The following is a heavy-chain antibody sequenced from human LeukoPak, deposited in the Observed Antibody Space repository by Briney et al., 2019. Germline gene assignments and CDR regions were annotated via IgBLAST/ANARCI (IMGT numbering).Heavy chain of an antibody. CDR2: ISYDGSNK. V-gene: IGHV3-30-3*01. D-gene: IGHD4-17*01. Sequence: GGSLRLSCAASGFTFSSYAMHWVRQAPGKGLEWVAVISYDGSNKYYADSVKGRFTISRDNSKNTLYLQMNSLRAEDTAVYYCARGRYGDLFDYWGQGTLVTVSS. J-gene: IGHJ4*02. CDR3: ARGRYGDLFDY. CDR1: GFTFSSYA.